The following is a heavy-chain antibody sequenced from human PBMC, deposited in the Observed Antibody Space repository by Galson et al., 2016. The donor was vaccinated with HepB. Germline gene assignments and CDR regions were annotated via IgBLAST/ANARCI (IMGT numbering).Heavy chain of an antibody. D-gene: IGHD1-1*01. CDR3: AHSKRLGVFTLFDS. Sequence: PALVKPTQTLTLTCTLSGVSLNNNAMAVGWIRQPPGKALEWLALVYSNDDKHYSPSLRSRLTITRDTSKNQVVLTMTNLDPLDTATYFCAHSKRLGVFTLFDSWGQGTLVTVSS. CDR2: VYSNDDK. J-gene: IGHJ4*02. CDR1: GVSLNNNAMA. V-gene: IGHV2-5*01.